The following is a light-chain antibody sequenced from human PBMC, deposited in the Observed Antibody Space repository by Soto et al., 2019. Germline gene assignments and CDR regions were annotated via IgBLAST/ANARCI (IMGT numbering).Light chain of an antibody. CDR3: QQRFTWPS. J-gene: IGKJ3*01. CDR2: DAS. Sequence: ETVLTQSPATLSLSPGERATLSCRASQSINSSLAWYQQTPGQAPRLLIYDASKRATGIPARFSGSGSGTDFTLTISSLEPEDFAVYFCQQRFTWPSFGPGTKVDIK. CDR1: QSINSS. V-gene: IGKV3-11*01.